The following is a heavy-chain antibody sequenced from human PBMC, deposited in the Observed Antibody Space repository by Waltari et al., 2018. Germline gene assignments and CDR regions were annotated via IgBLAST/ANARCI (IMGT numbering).Heavy chain of an antibody. D-gene: IGHD3-22*01. CDR3: ARDRAYYDSSGPYYYYGMDV. V-gene: IGHV4-61*09. J-gene: IGHJ6*02. CDR2: IYTSGST. CDR1: GGSISSGSYY. Sequence: QVQLQESGPGLVKPSQTLSLTCTVSGGSISSGSYYWSWIRQPAGKGLEWIGYIYTSGSTNYNPSLKSRVTISVDTSKNQFSLKLSSVTAADTAVYYCARDRAYYDSSGPYYYYGMDVWGQGTTVTVSS.